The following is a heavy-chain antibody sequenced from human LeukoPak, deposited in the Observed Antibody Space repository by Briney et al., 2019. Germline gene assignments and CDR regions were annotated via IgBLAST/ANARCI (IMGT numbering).Heavy chain of an antibody. V-gene: IGHV3-23*01. J-gene: IGHJ4*02. Sequence: GGSLRLSCAASGFTFSSYAMSWVRQAPGKGLEWVSAISGSGGSTYYADSVKGRFTFSRDNAKNSLYLQMNSLRAEDTAMYYCARDSGYSGYDFIVGCFDYWGQGTLVTVSS. D-gene: IGHD5-12*01. CDR2: ISGSGGST. CDR1: GFTFSSYA. CDR3: ARDSGYSGYDFIVGCFDY.